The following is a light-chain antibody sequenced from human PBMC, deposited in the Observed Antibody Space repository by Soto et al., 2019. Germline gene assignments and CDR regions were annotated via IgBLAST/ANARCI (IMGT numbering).Light chain of an antibody. Sequence: DIQLTQSPSFLSASVGDRVTITCRASQGISTYLAWYQQKPGKAPKLLIYEASTLQSGVPSRFGGSGSGTEFTLRISSLQPEDVATYFCQQLNAYPITFGQGTRLEIK. CDR3: QQLNAYPIT. CDR1: QGISTY. J-gene: IGKJ5*01. V-gene: IGKV1-9*01. CDR2: EAS.